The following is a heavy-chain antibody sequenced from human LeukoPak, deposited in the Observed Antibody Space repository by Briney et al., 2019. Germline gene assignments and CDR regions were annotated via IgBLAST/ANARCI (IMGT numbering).Heavy chain of an antibody. D-gene: IGHD1-1*01. J-gene: IGHJ4*02. V-gene: IGHV3-66*01. Sequence: PGGSLRLSCAASRFTVSSNYMNWVRQAAGQGLEWVSVVYTGGSTYYADSVKGRFTITGDNPKNTVYLQVNSLRAEDTAVYYCARDPYGTGAFDYWGQGTQVTVSS. CDR2: VYTGGST. CDR1: RFTVSSNY. CDR3: ARDPYGTGAFDY.